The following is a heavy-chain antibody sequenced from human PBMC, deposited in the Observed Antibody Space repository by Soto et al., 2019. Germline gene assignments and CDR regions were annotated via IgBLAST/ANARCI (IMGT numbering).Heavy chain of an antibody. CDR2: IIPIFGTA. D-gene: IGHD3-10*01. CDR1: GGTFSSYA. J-gene: IGHJ1*01. CDR3: ATPPPGKALAPGSKYSQH. Sequence: GASVKVSCKASGGTFSSYAISWVRQAPGQGLEWMGGIIPIFGTANYAQKFQGRVTITADESTSTAYMELSSLRSEDTAVYYCATPPPGKALAPGSKYSQHWGQGTLVTVSS. V-gene: IGHV1-69*13.